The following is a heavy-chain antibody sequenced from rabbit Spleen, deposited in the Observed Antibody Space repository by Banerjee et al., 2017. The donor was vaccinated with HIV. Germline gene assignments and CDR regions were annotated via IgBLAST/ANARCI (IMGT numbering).Heavy chain of an antibody. CDR3: ARDSGSSFSSYGMDL. Sequence: QEQLVESGGGLVQPGGSLKLSCTASGFDFSNYGVTWVRQAPGKGLEWISCIAGSSSGFTYSATWAKGRFTCSKTSSTTVTLQMTSLTAADTATYFCARDSGSSFSSYGMDLWGPGTLVTVS. J-gene: IGHJ6*01. D-gene: IGHD8-1*01. CDR2: IAGSSSGFT. V-gene: IGHV1S45*01. CDR1: GFDFSNYG.